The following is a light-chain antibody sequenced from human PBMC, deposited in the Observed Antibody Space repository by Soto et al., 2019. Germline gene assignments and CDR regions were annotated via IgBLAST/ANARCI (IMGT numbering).Light chain of an antibody. CDR2: DAS. Sequence: DIQMTQSPSTLSASVGDRITITCRASQSISSWLAWYQQKPGKAPKLLIYDASSLESGVPSRFCGSGSGTEFTLTITSLQPDDFATHYCQQYNSYPWTFGLGTKVEIK. CDR1: QSISSW. CDR3: QQYNSYPWT. J-gene: IGKJ1*01. V-gene: IGKV1-5*01.